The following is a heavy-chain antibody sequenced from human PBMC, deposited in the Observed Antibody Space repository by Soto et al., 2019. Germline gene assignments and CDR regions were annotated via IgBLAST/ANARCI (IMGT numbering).Heavy chain of an antibody. D-gene: IGHD2-15*01. CDR3: VKKSCSHTRCYTGWFFDL. CDR2: ISWNSGDK. CDR1: GFICEEYD. Sequence: PGGSLRLSCEASGFICEEYDMHWVRQPPGKGLQWVSGISWNSGDKDYGDSVKGRFTISRDNAKNSLDLQMSSLRVEDTATYYCVKKSCSHTRCYTGWFFDLWGRGTLVTVSS. V-gene: IGHV3-9*01. J-gene: IGHJ2*01.